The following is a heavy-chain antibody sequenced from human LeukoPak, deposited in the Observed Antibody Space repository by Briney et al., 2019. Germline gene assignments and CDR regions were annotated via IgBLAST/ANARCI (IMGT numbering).Heavy chain of an antibody. J-gene: IGHJ3*02. CDR3: ATCLDPAHDAFDI. V-gene: IGHV3-23*01. CDR1: GFTFSGYG. CDR2: ISGSGGST. Sequence: GGSLRLSCAASGFTFSGYGMSWVRQAPGKGLEWVSAISGSGGSTYYADSVKGRFTISRDNSKNTLYLQMNSLRAEDTAVYYCATCLDPAHDAFDIWGQGTMVTVSS.